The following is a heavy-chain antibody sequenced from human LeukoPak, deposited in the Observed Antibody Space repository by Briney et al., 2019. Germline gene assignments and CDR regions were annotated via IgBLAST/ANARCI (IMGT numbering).Heavy chain of an antibody. V-gene: IGHV4-59*12. Sequence: PSETLSLTCTVSGGSISSYYWSWIRQPPGKGLEWIGYIYYSGSTNYNPSLKSRVTVSVDKSKNQFSLKLSSVTAADTAVYYCAWGYYYDSSGYTFDYWGQGTLVTVSS. CDR3: AWGYYYDSSGYTFDY. D-gene: IGHD3-22*01. CDR1: GGSISSYY. J-gene: IGHJ4*02. CDR2: IYYSGST.